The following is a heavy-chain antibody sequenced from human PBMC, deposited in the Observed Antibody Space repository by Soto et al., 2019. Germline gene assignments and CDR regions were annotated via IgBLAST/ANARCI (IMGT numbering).Heavy chain of an antibody. J-gene: IGHJ5*02. V-gene: IGHV4-39*01. Sequence: GWVGWRRVLGLEWIGSIFYLGPSYYKPSLKSRVTMSVETSKNQLSLRLRSVNDEDPALYFCARHSLALRKNTWFDPWGQGILVPVSS. D-gene: IGHD2-15*01. CDR2: IFYLGPS. CDR3: ARHSLALRKNTWFDP.